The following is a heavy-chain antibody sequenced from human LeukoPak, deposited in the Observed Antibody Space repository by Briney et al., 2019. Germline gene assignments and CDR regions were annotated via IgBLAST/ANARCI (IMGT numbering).Heavy chain of an antibody. CDR2: IYYSGST. J-gene: IGHJ3*02. V-gene: IGHV4-59*08. CDR1: GGSINSYY. CDR3: VRHLWAGRPDFDI. Sequence: NPSETLSLTCTVSGGSINSYYWSWIRQPPGKGLEWIGYIYYSGSTNYNPSLKSRVTISVDTSNNKFSLTITSLTAAYTAVYYCVRHLWAGRPDFDIWGQGKMVTVSS. D-gene: IGHD3-16*01.